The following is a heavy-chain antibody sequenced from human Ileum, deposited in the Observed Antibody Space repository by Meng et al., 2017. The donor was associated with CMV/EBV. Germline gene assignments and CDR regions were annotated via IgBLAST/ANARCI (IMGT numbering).Heavy chain of an antibody. V-gene: IGHV4-34*01. J-gene: IGHJ3*02. D-gene: IGHD3-22*01. CDR1: GGSFSGYY. CDR3: ARDTYYYDSSGPDAFDI. CDR2: INHSGST. Sequence: GSLRLSCAVYGGSFSGYYWSWIRQPPGKGLEWIGEINHSGSTNYNPPLKSRVTISVDTSKNQFSLKLSSVTAADTAVYYCARDTYYYDSSGPDAFDIWGQGTMVTVSS.